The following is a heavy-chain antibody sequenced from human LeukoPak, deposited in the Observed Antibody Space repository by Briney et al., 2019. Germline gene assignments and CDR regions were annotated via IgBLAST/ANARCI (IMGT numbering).Heavy chain of an antibody. Sequence: SETLSLTCTVSGYSISSGYFWGWIRQPPGKGLEWIGVYHVGTTDYNPSLKSRVTISVDRSKNQMSLKLTSVTAADTAVYYCARDRYSSGSRYFDSWGQGTLVTVSS. J-gene: IGHJ4*02. V-gene: IGHV4-38-2*02. D-gene: IGHD6-19*01. CDR2: VYHVGTT. CDR1: GYSISSGYF. CDR3: ARDRYSSGSRYFDS.